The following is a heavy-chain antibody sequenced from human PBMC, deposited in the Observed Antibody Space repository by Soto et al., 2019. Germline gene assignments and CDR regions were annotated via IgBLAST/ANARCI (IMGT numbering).Heavy chain of an antibody. Sequence: GGSLRLSCAASGFTFSSYWRSWVRQAPGKGLEWVANIKQDGSEKYYVDSVKGRFTISRDNAKNSLYLQMNSLRAEDTAVYYCARDFVVGGPTINYYYGMDVWGQGTTVTVSS. CDR2: IKQDGSEK. CDR3: ARDFVVGGPTINYYYGMDV. D-gene: IGHD1-26*01. CDR1: GFTFSSYW. V-gene: IGHV3-7*01. J-gene: IGHJ6*02.